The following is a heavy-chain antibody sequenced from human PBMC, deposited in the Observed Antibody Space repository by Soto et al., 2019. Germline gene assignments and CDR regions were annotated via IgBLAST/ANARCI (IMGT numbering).Heavy chain of an antibody. V-gene: IGHV1-69*13. CDR1: GGTFSSYA. CDR3: ATSPHVDIVGANWFDP. Sequence: SVKVSCKASGGTFSSYAISWVRQAPGQGLEWMGGIIPIFGTANYAQKFQGRVTITADESTSTAYMELSSLRSEDTAVYYCATSPHVDIVGANWFDPWGQGTLVTVSS. D-gene: IGHD5-12*01. CDR2: IIPIFGTA. J-gene: IGHJ5*02.